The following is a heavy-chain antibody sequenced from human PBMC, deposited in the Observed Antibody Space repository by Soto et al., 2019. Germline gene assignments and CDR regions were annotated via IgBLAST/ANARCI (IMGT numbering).Heavy chain of an antibody. CDR3: TTDQIRGTVTPYYFDY. D-gene: IGHD4-17*01. Sequence: GGSLRLSCAASGFTFSNAWMSWVRQAPGKGLEWVGRIKSKTDGGTTDYAAPVKGRFTISRDDSKNTLYLQMNSLKTEDTAVYYCTTDQIRGTVTPYYFDYWGQGTLVTVSS. CDR2: IKSKTDGGTT. V-gene: IGHV3-15*01. J-gene: IGHJ4*02. CDR1: GFTFSNAW.